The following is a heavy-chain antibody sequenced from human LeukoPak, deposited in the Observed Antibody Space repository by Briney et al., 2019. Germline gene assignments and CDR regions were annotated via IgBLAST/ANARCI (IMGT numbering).Heavy chain of an antibody. Sequence: GASVKVSCKASGGTFSSYAISWVRQAPGQGLEWMGGIIPIFGTANYAQKSQGRVTITADESTSTAYMELSSLRSEDTAVYYCARGLYGSGSYDFDYWGQGTLVTVSS. CDR3: ARGLYGSGSYDFDY. CDR2: IIPIFGTA. V-gene: IGHV1-69*01. J-gene: IGHJ4*02. D-gene: IGHD3-10*01. CDR1: GGTFSSYA.